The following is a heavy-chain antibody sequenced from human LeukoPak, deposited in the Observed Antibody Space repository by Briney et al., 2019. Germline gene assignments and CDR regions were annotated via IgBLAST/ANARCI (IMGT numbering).Heavy chain of an antibody. D-gene: IGHD4-11*01. CDR1: GGSVSSGSYY. CDR3: ARDYSNFTD. Sequence: PSETLSLTCTVSGGSVSSGSYYWSWIRQPPGKGLEWIGYIYYSGSTNYNSSLKSRVTISVDTSKNQFSLKLGSVTAADTAVYYCARDYSNFTDWGQGTLVTVSS. CDR2: IYYSGST. J-gene: IGHJ4*02. V-gene: IGHV4-61*01.